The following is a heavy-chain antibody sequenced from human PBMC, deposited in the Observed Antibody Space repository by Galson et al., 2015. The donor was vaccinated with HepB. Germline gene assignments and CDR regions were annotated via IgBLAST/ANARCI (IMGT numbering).Heavy chain of an antibody. J-gene: IGHJ4*02. V-gene: IGHV3-30*03. CDR1: GFSFSTYG. Sequence: FLRLSCAASGFSFSTYGMHWVRQAPGKGLEWVAVIPSDGRNKYYADSVQGRFTISRDNSKNTLYLQMNSLRADDTAVYYCARKIPSYGERGAIDFWGQGTLVTVSS. D-gene: IGHD4-17*01. CDR3: ARKIPSYGERGAIDF. CDR2: IPSDGRNK.